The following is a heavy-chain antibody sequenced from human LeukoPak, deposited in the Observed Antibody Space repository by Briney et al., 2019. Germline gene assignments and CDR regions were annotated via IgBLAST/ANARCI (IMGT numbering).Heavy chain of an antibody. Sequence: PGGSLRLSCAASEFTFSNYWMTWVRQAPGKGLEWVANIKEDGSDKYYVDSVKGRFTISRDDAKNSLYLQMNNLRAEDTAVYYCARDLLESLGGPFVYWGQGTLVTVSS. CDR1: EFTFSNYW. J-gene: IGHJ4*02. D-gene: IGHD3-16*01. V-gene: IGHV3-7*01. CDR2: IKEDGSDK. CDR3: ARDLLESLGGPFVY.